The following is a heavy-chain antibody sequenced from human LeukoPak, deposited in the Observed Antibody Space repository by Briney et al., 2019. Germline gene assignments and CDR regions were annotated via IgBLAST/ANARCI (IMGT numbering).Heavy chain of an antibody. D-gene: IGHD3-16*01. J-gene: IGHJ5*02. Sequence: GASVNVSCTASGYTFTGYYMHWVRQAPGQGLEWMGRINPNSGGTNYAQKFQGRVTMTRDTSISTAYMELSRLRSDDTAVYYCAREGGGRTKINWFDPWGQGTLVTVSS. V-gene: IGHV1-2*06. CDR3: AREGGGRTKINWFDP. CDR1: GYTFTGYY. CDR2: INPNSGGT.